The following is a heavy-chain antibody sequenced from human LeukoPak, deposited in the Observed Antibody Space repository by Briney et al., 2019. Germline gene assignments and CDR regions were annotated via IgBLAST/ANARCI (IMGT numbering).Heavy chain of an antibody. V-gene: IGHV3-30*18. CDR2: IANDGKTT. J-gene: IGHJ5*02. CDR1: GFTFSVYG. CDR3: TKEGLPSGSSWSAWFDP. Sequence: GGSLRLSCAASGFTFSVYGTHWVRQAPGKGLEWVAVIANDGKTTYYADSVKGRFTISRDNSKNTLYLQMNSLRPEDTAVYYCTKEGLPSGSSWSAWFDPWGQGTLVTVSS. D-gene: IGHD3-10*01.